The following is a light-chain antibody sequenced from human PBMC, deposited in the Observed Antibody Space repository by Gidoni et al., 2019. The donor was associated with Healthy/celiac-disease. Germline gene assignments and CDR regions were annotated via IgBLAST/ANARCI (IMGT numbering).Light chain of an antibody. CDR1: SSDVGGYNY. J-gene: IGLJ2*01. Sequence: SALTQPPSASGSPGQSVTISCTGTSSDVGGYNYVSWYQQHPGKAPKLMIYEVSKRPSGVPDRFSGSKSGNTASLPVSGLQAEDEADYYCSSYAGSNNVVFGGGTKLPVL. CDR2: EVS. CDR3: SSYAGSNNVV. V-gene: IGLV2-8*01.